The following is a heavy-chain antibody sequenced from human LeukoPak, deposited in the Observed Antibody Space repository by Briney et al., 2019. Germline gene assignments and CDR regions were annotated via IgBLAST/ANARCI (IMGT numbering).Heavy chain of an antibody. CDR3: AESYYGSGSYYNLAEYFQH. D-gene: IGHD3-10*01. J-gene: IGHJ1*01. CDR1: GGTFSSYA. Sequence: VASVKVSCKASGGTFSSYAISWVRQAPGQGLEWMGGIIPIFGTANYAQKFQGRVTITADKSTSTAYMELSSLRSEDTAVYYCAESYYGSGSYYNLAEYFQHWGQGTLVTVSS. V-gene: IGHV1-69*06. CDR2: IIPIFGTA.